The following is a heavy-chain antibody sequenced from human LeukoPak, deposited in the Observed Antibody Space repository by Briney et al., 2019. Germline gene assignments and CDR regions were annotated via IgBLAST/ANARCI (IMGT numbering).Heavy chain of an antibody. V-gene: IGHV1-8*01. CDR2: MNPKSGNT. CDR3: ARGQYRDSSASAFDH. CDR1: GYTFTNYD. D-gene: IGHD3-22*01. J-gene: IGHJ4*02. Sequence: ASVKVSCKASGYTFTNYDINWVRQATGQGLEWMGWMNPKSGNTGYAQKFRGRLTMTRDTSISTAYIELSSLTSEDTAVYYCARGQYRDSSASAFDHWGQGTLVTGSS.